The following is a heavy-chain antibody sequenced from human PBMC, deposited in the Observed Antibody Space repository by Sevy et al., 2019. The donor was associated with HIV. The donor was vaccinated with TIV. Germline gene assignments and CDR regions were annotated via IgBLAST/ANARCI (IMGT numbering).Heavy chain of an antibody. V-gene: IGHV3-33*01. CDR2: IWYDGSNK. J-gene: IGHJ6*02. D-gene: IGHD3-9*01. CDR1: GFTFSSYG. Sequence: GGSLRLSCAASGFTFSSYGMHWVRQAPGKGLEWVAVIWYDGSNKYYADSVKGRFAISRDDSKNTLYLQMNSLRAEDTAVYYCARAGYYDMSYGMDVWGQGTTVSVSS. CDR3: ARAGYYDMSYGMDV.